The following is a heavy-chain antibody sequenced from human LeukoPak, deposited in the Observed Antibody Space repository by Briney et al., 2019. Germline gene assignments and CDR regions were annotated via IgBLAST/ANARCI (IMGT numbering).Heavy chain of an antibody. CDR2: IVVGSGNT. CDR3: AAGYGSGSYWLGYFDY. CDR1: GFTFSNSA. V-gene: IGHV1-58*01. J-gene: IGHJ4*02. D-gene: IGHD3-10*01. Sequence: GTSVKVFCKASGFTFSNSAVQWGRQARGQPLEWIRWIVVGSGNTNYAQKFQERVTITRDMSTSTAYMELSSLRSEDTAVYYCAAGYGSGSYWLGYFDYWGQGTLVTVSS.